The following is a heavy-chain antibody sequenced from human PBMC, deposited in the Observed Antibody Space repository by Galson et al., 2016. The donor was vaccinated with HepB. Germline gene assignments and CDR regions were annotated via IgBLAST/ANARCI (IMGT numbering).Heavy chain of an antibody. D-gene: IGHD1-26*01. CDR1: GYTFTSYY. J-gene: IGHJ6*02. Sequence: SVKVSCKASGYTFTSYYMHWVRQAPGQGLEWMGIINPSGGSTSYAQRFQGRVTTTRDTSTSTVYMELSSLRSEDTAVYYCARDPRLREISYYYYGIDVWGPGTTVTVSS. CDR2: INPSGGST. V-gene: IGHV1-46*01. CDR3: ARDPRLREISYYYYGIDV.